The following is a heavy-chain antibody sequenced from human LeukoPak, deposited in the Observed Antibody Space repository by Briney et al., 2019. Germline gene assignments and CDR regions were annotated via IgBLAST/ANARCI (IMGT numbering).Heavy chain of an antibody. D-gene: IGHD3-10*01. V-gene: IGHV3-21*01. CDR1: GFTFSSYS. CDR3: ARVGYYGSGTFDY. J-gene: IGHJ4*02. CDR2: ISSSSSYI. Sequence: GGSLRLSCAASGFTFSSYSMNWVRRAPGKGLEWVSSISSSSSYIYYADSVKGRFTISRDNAKNSLYLQMNSLRAEDTAVYYCARVGYYGSGTFDYWGQGTLVTVSS.